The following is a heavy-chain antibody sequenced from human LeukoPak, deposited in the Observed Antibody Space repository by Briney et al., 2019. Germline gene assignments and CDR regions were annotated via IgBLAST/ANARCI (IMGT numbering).Heavy chain of an antibody. CDR1: GDSVSSNSAA. D-gene: IGHD3-10*01. CDR3: ARENTLVRGTRNPFDY. V-gene: IGHV6-1*01. Sequence: SQTLSLTCAISGDSVSSNSAAWNWIRQSPSRGLEWLGRTYYRSKWYNDYAVSVKSRITINPDTSKNQFSLQLNSVTPEDMAVYYCARENTLVRGTRNPFDYWGRGTLVTVSS. CDR2: TYYRSKWYN. J-gene: IGHJ4*02.